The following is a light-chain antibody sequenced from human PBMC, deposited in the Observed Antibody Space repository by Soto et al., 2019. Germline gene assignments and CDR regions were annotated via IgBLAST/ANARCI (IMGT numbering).Light chain of an antibody. CDR2: KAS. CDR1: QTISSW. CDR3: QHYNSYSEA. Sequence: DIQMTQSPSTLLGSVGRRVTITFRASQTISSWLAWYQQKPGKAPKLLIYKASTLKSGVPSRFSGSGSGTEFTLTISSLQPDDFATYYCQHYNSYSEAFGQGTKVDIK. J-gene: IGKJ1*01. V-gene: IGKV1-5*03.